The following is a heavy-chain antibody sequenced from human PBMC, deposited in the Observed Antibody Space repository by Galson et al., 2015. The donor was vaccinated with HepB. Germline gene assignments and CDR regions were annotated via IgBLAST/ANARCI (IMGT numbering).Heavy chain of an antibody. Sequence: SLRLSCAASGFTFSNAWMSWVRQAPGKGLEWVGRIKSKTDGGTTDYAAPVKGRFTISRDDSKNTLYLQMNSLKTEDAAVYYCTTGHLRLPLAGPADGTHNTYWGQGTLVTVSS. J-gene: IGHJ4*02. V-gene: IGHV3-15*01. CDR2: IKSKTDGGTT. D-gene: IGHD6-13*01. CDR1: GFTFSNAW. CDR3: TTGHLRLPLAGPADGTHNTY.